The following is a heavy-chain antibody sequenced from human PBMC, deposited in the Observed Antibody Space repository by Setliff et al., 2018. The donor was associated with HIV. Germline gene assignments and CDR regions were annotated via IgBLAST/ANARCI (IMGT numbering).Heavy chain of an antibody. V-gene: IGHV1-3*01. J-gene: IGHJ5*02. CDR1: GYGFTRKI. D-gene: IGHD6-13*01. CDR2: INVGSGNT. CDR3: ARGYSIALGWFDP. Sequence: ASVKVSCKASGYGFTRKIIHWVRQAPGQRLEWMGWINVGSGNTKYSPKFQGRVTITKDTSASTAYMELSSLRSEDTAVYYCARGYSIALGWFDPWGQGTLVTVSS.